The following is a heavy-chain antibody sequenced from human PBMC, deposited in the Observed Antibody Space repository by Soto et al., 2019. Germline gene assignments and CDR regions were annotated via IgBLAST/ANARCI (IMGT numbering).Heavy chain of an antibody. D-gene: IGHD3-9*01. V-gene: IGHV4-31*03. CDR1: GGSISSGGYY. J-gene: IGHJ4*02. CDR2: IYYSGST. Sequence: PSETLSLTCTVSGGSISSGGYYWSLIRQHPGKGLEWIGYIYYSGSTYYNPSLKSRVTISVDTSKNQFSLKLSSVTAADTAVYYCARAPHYDILTGYYNGPFDYWGQGTLVTVSS. CDR3: ARAPHYDILTGYYNGPFDY.